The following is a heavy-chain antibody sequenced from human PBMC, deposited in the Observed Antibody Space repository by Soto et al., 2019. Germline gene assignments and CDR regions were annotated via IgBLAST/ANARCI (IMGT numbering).Heavy chain of an antibody. D-gene: IGHD2-2*01. V-gene: IGHV1-2*02. CDR2: IKPDSGDT. CDR3: ARRSSTYLNEIIYDP. Sequence: GASVKVSCKASRYTFTSYDIFWVRQSPGQGLEWMGWIKPDSGDTHYAQNFQGRVTMTRDTSINTPYTELNNLVSDDTVVYYCARRSSTYLNEIIYDPWGQGTLVTVSS. J-gene: IGHJ5*02. CDR1: RYTFTSYD.